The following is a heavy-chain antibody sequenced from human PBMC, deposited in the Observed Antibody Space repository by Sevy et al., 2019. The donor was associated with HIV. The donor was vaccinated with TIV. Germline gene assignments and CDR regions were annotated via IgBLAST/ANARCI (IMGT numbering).Heavy chain of an antibody. Sequence: GESLKISCAASGFTVSSNYMSWVRQAPGKGLEWVSVIYSGGSTYDPDSVKDRFSISRDNSKNTLYLQMSSLRAEDTAVYYCARDSPMTTVVTVGYYGMDVWGQGTTVTVSS. CDR3: ARDSPMTTVVTVGYYGMDV. D-gene: IGHD4-17*01. V-gene: IGHV3-66*01. CDR1: GFTVSSNY. J-gene: IGHJ6*02. CDR2: IYSGGST.